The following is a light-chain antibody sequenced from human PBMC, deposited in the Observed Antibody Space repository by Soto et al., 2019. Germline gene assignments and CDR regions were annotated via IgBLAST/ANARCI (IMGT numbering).Light chain of an antibody. Sequence: EILMTQSPGTLSVSPGERATLSCRASQSVSSNLAWYQQKPGQAPRLLIYGASTRATGIPARFSGSGSGTEFTLIISSLQSEDFAVYSCQQYNKWPLTFGGGTKVEIK. CDR3: QQYNKWPLT. CDR1: QSVSSN. CDR2: GAS. V-gene: IGKV3-15*01. J-gene: IGKJ4*01.